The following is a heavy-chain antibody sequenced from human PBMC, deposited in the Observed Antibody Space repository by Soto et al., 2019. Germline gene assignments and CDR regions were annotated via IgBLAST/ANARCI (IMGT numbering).Heavy chain of an antibody. CDR3: AANYGSGSYYGMDV. CDR2: ISYDGSNK. Sequence: AGGSLRLSCAASGFTFSSYGMHWVRQAPGKGLEWVAVISYDGSNKYYADSVKGRFTISRDNSKNTLYLQMNSLRAEDTAVYYCAANYGSGSYYGMDVWGQGTTVTVSS. CDR1: GFTFSSYG. V-gene: IGHV3-30*03. J-gene: IGHJ6*02. D-gene: IGHD3-10*01.